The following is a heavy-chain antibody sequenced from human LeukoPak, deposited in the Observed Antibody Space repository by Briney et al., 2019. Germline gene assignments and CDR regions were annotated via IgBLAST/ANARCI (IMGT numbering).Heavy chain of an antibody. Sequence: GGSLRLSCAASGFTFSSYGMHWVRQAPGKGLEWVAVIWYDGSNKYYADSVKGRFTISRDNSKNTLYLQMNSLRAEDTAVYYCARGVGITPYCFDYWGQGTLVTVSS. J-gene: IGHJ4*02. CDR3: ARGVGITPYCFDY. D-gene: IGHD1-14*01. CDR2: IWYDGSNK. V-gene: IGHV3-33*01. CDR1: GFTFSSYG.